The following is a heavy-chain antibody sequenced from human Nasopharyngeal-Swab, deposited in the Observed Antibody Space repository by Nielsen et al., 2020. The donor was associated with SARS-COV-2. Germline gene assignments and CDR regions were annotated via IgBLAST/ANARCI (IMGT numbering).Heavy chain of an antibody. V-gene: IGHV1-2*06. CDR2: IDPNTGGT. D-gene: IGHD4-17*01. Sequence: SVPVSRMNSVCMFTDYYILWVRQAPGHGLEWMGRIDPNTGGTSSAQIFQGRVTMTRDTSISTVYIEVTSLTSDDTAAYYCARALSARTTFNCLGPWGQGTLVTVSS. CDR1: VCMFTDYY. CDR3: ARALSARTTFNCLGP. J-gene: IGHJ5*02.